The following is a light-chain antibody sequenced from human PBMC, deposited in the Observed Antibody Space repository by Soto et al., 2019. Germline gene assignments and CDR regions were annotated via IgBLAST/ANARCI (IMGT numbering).Light chain of an antibody. CDR1: QDISDY. CDR2: TAS. CDR3: QQFNIYPLT. J-gene: IGKJ4*01. V-gene: IGKV1-9*01. Sequence: DIQLTQSPSFLSASVGDRVTITCRASQDISDYLAWYQQKPGKAPKLLIYTASLLQSGVPSRFSGSASGTQFTLTISSLQPEDFAIYYCQQFNIYPLTFGGGTKVEIK.